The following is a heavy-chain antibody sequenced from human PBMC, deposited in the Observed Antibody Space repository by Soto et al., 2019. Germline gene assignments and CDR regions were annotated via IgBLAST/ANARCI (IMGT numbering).Heavy chain of an antibody. CDR2: ISWDGGST. Sequence: LRLSCAASGFTFDDYTMHWVRQAPGKGLEWVSLISWDGGSTYYADSVKGRFTISRDNSKNSLYLQMNSLRTEDTALYYCAKDLAPKYYYDSSGYHYYYYGMDVWGQGTTVTVSS. V-gene: IGHV3-43*01. CDR3: AKDLAPKYYYDSSGYHYYYYGMDV. D-gene: IGHD3-22*01. J-gene: IGHJ6*02. CDR1: GFTFDDYT.